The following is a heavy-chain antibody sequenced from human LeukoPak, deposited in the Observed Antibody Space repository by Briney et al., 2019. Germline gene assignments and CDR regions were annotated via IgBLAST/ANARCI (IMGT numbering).Heavy chain of an antibody. J-gene: IGHJ4*02. V-gene: IGHV4-30-2*01. Sequence: PSETLSLTCTVSGGSISSGGYYWSWIRQPPGKGLEWIGYIYHSGSTYYNPSLKSRVTISVDRSKNQFSLKLSSVTAADTAVYYCARNKKEGRSLMAGEKDIWFGELSVYFDCWGQGTLVTVSS. D-gene: IGHD3-10*01. CDR3: ARNKKEGRSLMAGEKDIWFGELSVYFDC. CDR2: IYHSGST. CDR1: GGSISSGGYY.